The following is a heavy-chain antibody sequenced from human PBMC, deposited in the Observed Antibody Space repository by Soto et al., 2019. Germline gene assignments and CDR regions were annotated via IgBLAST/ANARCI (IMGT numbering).Heavy chain of an antibody. CDR2: ISAYNGNT. D-gene: IGHD3-9*01. CDR3: ARDGSPLRYFDWLPQVYYYYGMDV. Sequence: ASVKVSCKASGYTFTGYGISWVRQAPGQGLEWMGWISAYNGNTNYAQKLQGRVTMTTDTSTSTAYMELRSLRSDDTAVYYCARDGSPLRYFDWLPQVYYYYGMDVWGQGTTVTVSS. CDR1: GYTFTGYG. J-gene: IGHJ6*02. V-gene: IGHV1-18*01.